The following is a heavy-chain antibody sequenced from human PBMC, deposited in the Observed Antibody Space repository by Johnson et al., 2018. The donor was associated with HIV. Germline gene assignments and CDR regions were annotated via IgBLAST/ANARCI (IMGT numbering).Heavy chain of an antibody. J-gene: IGHJ3*02. CDR2: ISSNGGST. CDR3: AKDGGARGSSWYEGVFDI. CDR1: GFTFSSYA. D-gene: IGHD6-13*01. V-gene: IGHV3-64*01. Sequence: VKLVESGGGVVQPGRSLRLSCAASGFTFSSYAMHWVRQAPGKGLEYVSAISSNGGSTYYANSVKGRFTISRDNSKNTLYLQINSLRAEDTAVYYCAKDGGARGSSWYEGVFDIWGQGTMVTVSS.